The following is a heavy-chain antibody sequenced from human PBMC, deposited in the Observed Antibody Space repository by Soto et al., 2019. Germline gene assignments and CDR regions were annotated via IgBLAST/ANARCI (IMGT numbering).Heavy chain of an antibody. D-gene: IGHD1-26*01. V-gene: IGHV4-39*01. Sequence: PSETLSLTCTVSGGSISSSSYYWGWIRQPPGKGLEWIGSIYYSGSTYYNPSLKSRVTISVDTSKNQFSLKLSSVTAADTAVYYCARQNSGSYYSYYYYYGMDVWGQGTTVTVSS. CDR1: GGSISSSSYY. CDR3: ARQNSGSYYSYYYYYGMDV. J-gene: IGHJ6*02. CDR2: IYYSGST.